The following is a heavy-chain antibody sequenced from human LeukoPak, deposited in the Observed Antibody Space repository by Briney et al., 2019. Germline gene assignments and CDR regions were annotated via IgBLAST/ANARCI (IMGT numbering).Heavy chain of an antibody. CDR1: GGSISSYY. D-gene: IGHD3-10*01. J-gene: IGHJ4*02. CDR2: IYYSGST. V-gene: IGHV4-59*01. CDR3: ARDNGRFVGLDY. Sequence: SETLSLTCTVSGGSISSYYWSWIRQPPVKGLEWIGYIYYSGSTNYNPSLKSRVTISVDTSKNQFSLKLSSVTAADTAVYYCARDNGRFVGLDYWGQGTLVTVSS.